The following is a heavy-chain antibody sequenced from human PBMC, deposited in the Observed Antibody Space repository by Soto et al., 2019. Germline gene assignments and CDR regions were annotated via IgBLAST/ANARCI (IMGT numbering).Heavy chain of an antibody. CDR3: ARDQLYYNDISGRPLNAFDV. V-gene: IGHV3-48*01. D-gene: IGHD3-22*01. CDR2: IGLGSSTK. CDR1: GLNFSDYA. J-gene: IGHJ3*01. Sequence: GGSLRLSCAASGLNFSDYAMSWVRQAPGKGLEWVSYIGLGSSTKYYADSVEGRFTISRDNAKNSLYLQMNSLRAEDTAVYYCARDQLYYNDISGRPLNAFDVWGQGTMVTVSS.